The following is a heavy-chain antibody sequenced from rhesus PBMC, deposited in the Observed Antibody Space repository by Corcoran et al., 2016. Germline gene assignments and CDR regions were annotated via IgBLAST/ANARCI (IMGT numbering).Heavy chain of an antibody. CDR2: ISGSSGGT. V-gene: IGHV4-99*02. D-gene: IGHD2-15*01. CDR1: GYSISSGYY. J-gene: IGHJ4*01. Sequence: QVQLQESGPGLVKPSETLSLTCAVSGYSISSGYYWGWIRQPPGKGLEYIGYISGSSGGTNYNPSLTSRVTISKDTSKNQFSLKLSSVTAADTAVYYCARESDRGGRLTAPLDYWGQGVLVTVSS. CDR3: ARESDRGGRLTAPLDY.